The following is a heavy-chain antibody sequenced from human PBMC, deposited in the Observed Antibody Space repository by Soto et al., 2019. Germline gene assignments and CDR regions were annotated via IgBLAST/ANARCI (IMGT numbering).Heavy chain of an antibody. CDR1: GGSISSYY. D-gene: IGHD6-13*01. V-gene: IGHV4-59*08. J-gene: IGHJ3*02. CDR3: ASRKAAAGTTFDI. CDR2: ISYSGST. Sequence: SETLSLTCTVSGGSISSYYWSWIRQPPGKGLEFIGYISYSGSTNYNPSLKSRVTISVNTSKNQFSLKLTSVTAADTAVYYCASRKAAAGTTFDIWGQGTMVTV.